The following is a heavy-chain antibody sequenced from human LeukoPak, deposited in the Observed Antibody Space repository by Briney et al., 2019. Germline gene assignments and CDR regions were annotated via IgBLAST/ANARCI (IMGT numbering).Heavy chain of an antibody. D-gene: IGHD3-10*01. Sequence: ASVKVSCKASGYTFTGYYMHWVRQAPGQGLEWMGWINPNSGGTNYAQKFQGRVTMTRDTSISTAYMELSRLRSDDTAVYYCARDVLLWFGELRAFDIWGQGTMVTASS. CDR3: ARDVLLWFGELRAFDI. CDR1: GYTFTGYY. V-gene: IGHV1-2*02. CDR2: INPNSGGT. J-gene: IGHJ3*02.